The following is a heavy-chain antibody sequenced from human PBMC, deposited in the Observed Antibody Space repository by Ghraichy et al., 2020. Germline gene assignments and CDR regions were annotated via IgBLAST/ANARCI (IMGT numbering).Heavy chain of an antibody. D-gene: IGHD3-16*01. V-gene: IGHV3-15*01. J-gene: IGHJ4*02. CDR2: IRGMADGAMT. CDR3: VTGYDPQRY. Sequence: GGSLRLSCVASGFSVTSGFTFTKAWMMWVRQAPGKGLEWIGRIRGMADGAMTEYAAPLHGRLTISRDDSRDTVYLQLNDLRTEDTAFYYCVTGYDPQRYWGRGTLVTVSS. CDR1: GFSVTSGFTFTKAW.